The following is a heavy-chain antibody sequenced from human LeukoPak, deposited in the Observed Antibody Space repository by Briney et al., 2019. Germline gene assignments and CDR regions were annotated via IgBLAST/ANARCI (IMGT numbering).Heavy chain of an antibody. J-gene: IGHJ1*01. CDR2: ISGSGGST. Sequence: GGSLRLSCAASGFTSSSYAMSWVRQAPGKGLEWVSAISGSGGSTYYADSVKGRFTISRDNSKNTLYLQMDSLRAEDTAVYYCAKGRVSAAVVAASFQHWGQGTLVTVSS. CDR1: GFTSSSYA. V-gene: IGHV3-23*01. CDR3: AKGRVSAAVVAASFQH. D-gene: IGHD2-15*01.